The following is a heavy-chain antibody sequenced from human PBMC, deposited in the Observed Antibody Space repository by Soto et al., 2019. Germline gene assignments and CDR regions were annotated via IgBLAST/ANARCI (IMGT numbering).Heavy chain of an antibody. CDR1: GFTFSNVW. CDR2: IKSKIDGGKT. CDR3: TTEAYCGGDCYSLDH. V-gene: IGHV3-15*01. J-gene: IGHJ4*02. D-gene: IGHD2-21*02. Sequence: EVQLVESGGGLVRPGGSLRLSCAASGFTFSNVWMSWVRQAPGKGLEWVGRIKSKIDGGKTDYPAPVKGRFTVSRDDSKNTLYLQMNSLKTEDTGVYYCTTEAYCGGDCYSLDHWGQGTLVTVSS.